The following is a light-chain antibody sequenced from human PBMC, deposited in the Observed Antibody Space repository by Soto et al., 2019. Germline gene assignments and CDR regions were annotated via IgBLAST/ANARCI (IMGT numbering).Light chain of an antibody. CDR3: LQYNTWPRT. CDR2: VAS. Sequence: EIVMTQSPATLSVSPGERGTLSCRASHDIGTNLAWYQQKPGLAPRLLIYVASTRAAGIPARFSGSGSGTDFTLTISSLQSEDFAVYYCLQYNTWPRTFDQGTKVEIK. V-gene: IGKV3-15*01. J-gene: IGKJ1*01. CDR1: HDIGTN.